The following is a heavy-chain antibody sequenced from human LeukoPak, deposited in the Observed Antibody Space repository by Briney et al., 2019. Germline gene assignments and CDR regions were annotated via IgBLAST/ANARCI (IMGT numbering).Heavy chain of an antibody. CDR2: ISNDGSNK. CDR3: ARGRWYDSSGSDAFDI. Sequence: GGSLRLSCAASGFTFSYYAVHWVRQAPGKGLEWVAVISNDGSNKYYADSVKGRFTISRDNSKNTLYLQMSSLRPEDTAVTAVYYCARGRWYDSSGSDAFDIWGQGTMVTVSS. CDR1: GFTFSYYA. V-gene: IGHV3-30-3*01. D-gene: IGHD3-22*01. J-gene: IGHJ3*02.